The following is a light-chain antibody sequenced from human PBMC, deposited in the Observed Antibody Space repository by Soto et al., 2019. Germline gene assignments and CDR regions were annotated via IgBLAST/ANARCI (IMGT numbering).Light chain of an antibody. CDR1: SSSIGTNT. V-gene: IGLV1-44*01. Sequence: QSVLTQPPSASGTPGQRVTISCSGSSSSIGTNTVNWYKQVPGTAPTLLIYTDHQRPAGVPDRFSGSKSGTSASLAISWLQSVDEADYYCAAWDGSLNVVLFGGGTKLTVL. J-gene: IGLJ2*01. CDR3: AAWDGSLNVVL. CDR2: TDH.